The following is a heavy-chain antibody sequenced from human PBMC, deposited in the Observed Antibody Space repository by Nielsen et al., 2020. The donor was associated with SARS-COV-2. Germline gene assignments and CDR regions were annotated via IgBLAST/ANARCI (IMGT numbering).Heavy chain of an antibody. CDR3: AKVGTIFGVSYGMDV. D-gene: IGHD3-3*01. Sequence: GGSLRLSCAASGFTFSSYAMSWVRQAPGKGLEWVSAISGSGGSTYYADSVKGRFTISRDNSKNTLYLQMNSLRAEDTAVYYCAKVGTIFGVSYGMDVWGQGTTVTVSS. J-gene: IGHJ6*02. CDR2: ISGSGGST. V-gene: IGHV3-23*01. CDR1: GFTFSSYA.